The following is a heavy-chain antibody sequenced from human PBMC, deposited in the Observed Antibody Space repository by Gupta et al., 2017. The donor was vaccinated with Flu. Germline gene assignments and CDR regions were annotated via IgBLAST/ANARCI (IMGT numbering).Heavy chain of an antibody. CDR3: ANLGGTMMSDY. J-gene: IGHJ4*02. V-gene: IGHV4-34*01. D-gene: IGHD3-22*01. CDR1: GGSFSGYY. CDR2: INHSGST. Sequence: QGQLQQWGAGLLKPSETLSLTCAVYGGSFSGYYWSWIRQPPGKGLEWIGEINHSGSTNYNPSLKSRVTISVDTSKNQFSLKLSSVTAADTAVYYCANLGGTMMSDYWGQGTLVTVSS.